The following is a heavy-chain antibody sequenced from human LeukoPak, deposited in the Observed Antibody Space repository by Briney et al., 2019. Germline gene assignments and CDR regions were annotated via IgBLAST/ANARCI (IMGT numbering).Heavy chain of an antibody. J-gene: IGHJ4*02. CDR3: ARAPPRDYGSGSCIRGVDY. V-gene: IGHV4-34*01. CDR1: GGSFSGYY. Sequence: PSETLSLTCAVYGGSFSGYYWSWIRQPPGKGLEWIGEINHSGSTNYNPSLKSRVTISVDTSKNQFSLKLSSVTAADTAVYYCARAPPRDYGSGSCIRGVDYWDQGTLVTVSS. CDR2: INHSGST. D-gene: IGHD3-10*01.